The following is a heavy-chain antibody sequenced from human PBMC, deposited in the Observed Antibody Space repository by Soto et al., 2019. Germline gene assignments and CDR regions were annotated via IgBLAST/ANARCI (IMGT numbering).Heavy chain of an antibody. CDR1: GGSFSGYY. CDR3: AISSQSTVNIFDY. D-gene: IGHD3-9*01. Sequence: PSETLSLTCAVYGGSFSGYYWTWIRQPPGTGLEWIGEINHSGSTNYNPSLKSRVTISVDTSKNQFSLKLTSVTAADTAVYYCAISSQSTVNIFDYWGPAILVTVSS. V-gene: IGHV4-34*01. J-gene: IGHJ4*02. CDR2: INHSGST.